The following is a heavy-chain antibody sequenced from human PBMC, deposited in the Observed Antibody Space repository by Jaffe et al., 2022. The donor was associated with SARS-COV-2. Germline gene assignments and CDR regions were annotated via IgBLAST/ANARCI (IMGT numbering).Heavy chain of an antibody. Sequence: QITLKESGPTLVKPTQTLTLTCTFSGFSLSTSGVGVGWIRQPPGKALEWLALIYWNDDKRYSPSLKSRLTITKDTSKNQVVLTMTNMDPVDTATYYCAHRTSYYDFSILRRHGAFDIWGQGTMVTVSS. CDR3: AHRTSYYDFSILRRHGAFDI. J-gene: IGHJ3*02. D-gene: IGHD3-3*01. CDR1: GFSLSTSGVG. V-gene: IGHV2-5*01. CDR2: IYWNDDK.